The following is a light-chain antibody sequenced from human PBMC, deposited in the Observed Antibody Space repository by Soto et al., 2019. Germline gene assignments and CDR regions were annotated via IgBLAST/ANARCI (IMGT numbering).Light chain of an antibody. CDR3: QQYDDWLRLT. CDR2: GAS. CDR1: QSVNIY. V-gene: IGKV3D-15*01. Sequence: EIVMTQSPATLSVSSGERATLSCRASQSVNIYLAWYQQKPGQAPRLLIFGASYRATGIPARFSGSGSGTEFNLTISSLQSEDFAVYFCQQYDDWLRLTFGGGTKVEIK. J-gene: IGKJ4*01.